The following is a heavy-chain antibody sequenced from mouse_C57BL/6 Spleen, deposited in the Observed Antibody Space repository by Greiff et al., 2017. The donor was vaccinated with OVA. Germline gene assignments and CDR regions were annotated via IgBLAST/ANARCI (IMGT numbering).Heavy chain of an antibody. J-gene: IGHJ3*01. CDR1: GYAFSSSW. D-gene: IGHD1-1*01. Sequence: QVQLQQSGPELVKPGASVKISCKASGYAFSSSWMNWVKQRPGKGLEWIGRIYPGDGDTNYNGKFKGKATLTADKSSSTAYMQLSSLTSEDSAVYYCARSVGNYYGSSPWFAYWGQGTLVTVSA. CDR2: IYPGDGDT. CDR3: ARSVGNYYGSSPWFAY. V-gene: IGHV1-82*01.